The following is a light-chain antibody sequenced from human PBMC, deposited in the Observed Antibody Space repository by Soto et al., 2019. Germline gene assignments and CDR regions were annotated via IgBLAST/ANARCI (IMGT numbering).Light chain of an antibody. CDR2: DVN. V-gene: IGLV2-11*01. Sequence: QSALTQPRSVSGSPGQSVAISCTGTSSDVGGYNYVSWYQQHPGKAPKLMIYDVNKRPSGVPDRFSGSKSGNTASLTISGLQAEDEADYYCCSYAGTYTYVFGTGTNLTVL. CDR3: CSYAGTYTYV. CDR1: SSDVGGYNY. J-gene: IGLJ1*01.